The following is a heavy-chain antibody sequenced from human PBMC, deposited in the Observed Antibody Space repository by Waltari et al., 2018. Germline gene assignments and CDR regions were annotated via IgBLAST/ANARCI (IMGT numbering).Heavy chain of an antibody. J-gene: IGHJ6*03. Sequence: QVQLVQSGAEVKKPGSSVKVSCKASGGTFSSYAISWVRQAPGQGLEWMGGIIPILGIANYAQKFQGRVTITADKSTSTAYMELSSLRSEDTAVYYCASYYDYIWGSYRPGYYYMDVWGKGTTVTVSS. V-gene: IGHV1-69*10. D-gene: IGHD3-16*02. CDR2: IIPILGIA. CDR1: GGTFSSYA. CDR3: ASYYDYIWGSYRPGYYYMDV.